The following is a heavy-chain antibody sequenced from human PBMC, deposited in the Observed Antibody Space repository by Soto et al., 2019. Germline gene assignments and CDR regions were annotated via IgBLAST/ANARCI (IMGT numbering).Heavy chain of an antibody. V-gene: IGHV3-30*18. Sequence: PGGSLRLSCAASGFTFSSYGMHWVRQAPGKGLEWVAVISYDGSNKYYADSVKGRFTISRDNSKNTLYLQTNSLRAEDTAVYYCAKTDGSGSYYSTTKYYFDYWGQGTLVTVSS. CDR3: AKTDGSGSYYSTTKYYFDY. CDR2: ISYDGSNK. D-gene: IGHD3-10*01. CDR1: GFTFSSYG. J-gene: IGHJ4*02.